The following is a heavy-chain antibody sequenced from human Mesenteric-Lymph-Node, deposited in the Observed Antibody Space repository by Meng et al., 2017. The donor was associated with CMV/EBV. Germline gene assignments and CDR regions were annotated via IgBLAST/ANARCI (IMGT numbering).Heavy chain of an antibody. CDR1: GFTVSTTY. Sequence: GESLKISCAVSGFTVSTTYLNWARQAPGKGLEWVSVIYRGGDTKYADSVKGRFTISRDNSKNTLFLQMNDLRGEDTALYYCARGGVRGDAFDVWGRGTMVTVSS. J-gene: IGHJ3*01. CDR3: ARGGVRGDAFDV. CDR2: IYRGGDT. V-gene: IGHV3-53*01. D-gene: IGHD2-8*01.